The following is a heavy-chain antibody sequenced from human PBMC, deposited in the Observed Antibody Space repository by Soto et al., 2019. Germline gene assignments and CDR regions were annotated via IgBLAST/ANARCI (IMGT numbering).Heavy chain of an antibody. CDR3: ARSLGSGSYYTHYYGMDV. V-gene: IGHV3-13*01. CDR1: GFTFSSYD. J-gene: IGHJ6*02. Sequence: GGSLRLSCAASGFTFSSYDMHWVRQATGKGLEWVSAIGTAGDTYYPGFVKGRFTISRENAKNSLYLQMNSLRAGDTAVYYCARSLGSGSYYTHYYGMDVWGQGTTVTVSS. CDR2: IGTAGDT. D-gene: IGHD3-10*01.